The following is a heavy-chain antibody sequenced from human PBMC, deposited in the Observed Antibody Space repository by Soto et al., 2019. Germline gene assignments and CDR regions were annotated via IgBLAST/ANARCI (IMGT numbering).Heavy chain of an antibody. V-gene: IGHV4-30-4*01. CDR2: IYYSGST. CDR3: ARFHYYDSSGSRAFDI. Sequence: SETLSLTCTVSGGSISSGDYYWSWIRQPPGKGLEWIGYIYYSGSTYYNPSLKSRVTISVDTSKNQFSLKLSSVTAADTAVYYCARFHYYDSSGSRAFDIWGQGTMVTVSS. D-gene: IGHD3-22*01. J-gene: IGHJ3*02. CDR1: GGSISSGDYY.